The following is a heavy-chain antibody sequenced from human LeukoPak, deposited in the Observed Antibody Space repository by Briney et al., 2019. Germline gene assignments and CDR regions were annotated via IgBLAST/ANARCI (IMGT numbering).Heavy chain of an antibody. V-gene: IGHV4-59*02. CDR3: ARSPDGYNPAYYFDY. J-gene: IGHJ4*02. CDR2: IYYSGST. D-gene: IGHD5-24*01. Sequence: PSETLSLTCTVSGGSVSSYYWSWIRQPPGKGLEWIGYIYYSGSTNYNPSLKSRVTISVDTSKNQFSLKLSSVTAADTAVYYCARSPDGYNPAYYFDYWGQGTLVTVSS. CDR1: GGSVSSYY.